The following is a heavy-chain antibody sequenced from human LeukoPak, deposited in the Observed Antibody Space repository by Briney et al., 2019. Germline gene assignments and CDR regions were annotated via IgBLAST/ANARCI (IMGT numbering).Heavy chain of an antibody. CDR3: ASPYDSSGYYDR. CDR1: GFTFRAYW. D-gene: IGHD3-22*01. CDR2: INGAGSEK. J-gene: IGHJ4*02. V-gene: IGHV3-7*03. Sequence: GSLRLSCVVSGFTFRAYWMTWVRQAPGKGLEWVANINGAGSEKYYVDSVKGRFTISRDNAKNSLFLQMNSLRDEDTAIYYCASPYDSSGYYDRWGQGTLVTVSS.